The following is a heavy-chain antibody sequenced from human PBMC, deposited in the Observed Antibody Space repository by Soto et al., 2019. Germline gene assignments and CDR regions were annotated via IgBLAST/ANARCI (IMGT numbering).Heavy chain of an antibody. CDR2: IIPVFGTG. CDR1: GGTFSSYA. V-gene: IGHV1-69*06. D-gene: IGHD5-18*01. J-gene: IGHJ4*02. Sequence: QVQLVQSGAEVKKPGSSVKVSCKASGGTFSSYAISWVRQAPGQVLEWMGGIIPVFGTGIYAQKFQGRVTITADKSTNTAYMELSSPRSEDTAVYFCARVGGTGGYTYGLDYWGQGTLVTVSS. CDR3: ARVGGTGGYTYGLDY.